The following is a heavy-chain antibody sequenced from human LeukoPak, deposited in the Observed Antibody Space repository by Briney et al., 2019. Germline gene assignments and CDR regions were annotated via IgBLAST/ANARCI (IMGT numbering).Heavy chain of an antibody. CDR2: ISGSGGST. D-gene: IGHD2-21*01. J-gene: IGHJ4*02. CDR3: VQRPEYGSGDYPFEN. CDR1: GFIFSSYA. V-gene: IGHV3-23*01. Sequence: GGSLRLSCAASGFIFSSYAMSWVRQAPGKGLEWVSTISGSGGSTYYADSVKGRFTISRDNSKNTVYLQMNSLRAEDTAVYYCVQRPEYGSGDYPFENWGQGALVTVSA.